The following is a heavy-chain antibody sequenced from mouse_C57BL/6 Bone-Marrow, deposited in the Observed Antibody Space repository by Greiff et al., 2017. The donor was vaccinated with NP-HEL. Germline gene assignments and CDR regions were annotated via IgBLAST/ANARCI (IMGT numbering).Heavy chain of an antibody. CDR1: GYTFTSYW. J-gene: IGHJ4*01. V-gene: IGHV1-64*01. D-gene: IGHD1-1*01. CDR2: IHPNSGST. CDR3: AREDYYGSSYGAMDY. Sequence: QVQLQQPGAELVKPGASVKLSCKASGYTFTSYWMHWVKQRPGQGLEWIGMIHPNSGSTNYNEKFKSKATLTVDKSSSTAYMQRSSLTSEDSAVYYCAREDYYGSSYGAMDYWGQGTSVTVSS.